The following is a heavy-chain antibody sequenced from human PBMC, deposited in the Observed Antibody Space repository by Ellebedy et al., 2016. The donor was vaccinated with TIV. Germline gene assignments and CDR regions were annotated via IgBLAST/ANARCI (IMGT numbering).Heavy chain of an antibody. Sequence: GESLKISCAASGFSFSTYGMHWVRQAPGKGLEWVAFISYDGSNKYYADSVKGRFTISRDNSKNTLYVQMNSLRAEDTAVYYCARDIVVVPAAMPVGLGYWGQGTLVTVSS. CDR2: ISYDGSNK. V-gene: IGHV3-30*03. D-gene: IGHD2-2*01. CDR1: GFSFSTYG. J-gene: IGHJ4*02. CDR3: ARDIVVVPAAMPVGLGY.